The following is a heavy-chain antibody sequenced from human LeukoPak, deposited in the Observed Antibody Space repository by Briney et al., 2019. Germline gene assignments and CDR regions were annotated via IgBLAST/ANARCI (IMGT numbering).Heavy chain of an antibody. J-gene: IGHJ6*04. CDR1: GGSVSSGSYY. CDR3: ARGGGMVFLEVRYYYYGMDV. V-gene: IGHV4-61*01. D-gene: IGHD3-3*01. CDR2: IYYSGST. Sequence: PSETLSLTCTVSGGSVSSGSYYWSWIRQPPGKGLEWNGYIYYSGSTNSNPSLKSRVTISVDTSKNQFSLQLSSVTAADTAVYYCARGGGMVFLEVRYYYYGMDVWGKGTTVTVSS.